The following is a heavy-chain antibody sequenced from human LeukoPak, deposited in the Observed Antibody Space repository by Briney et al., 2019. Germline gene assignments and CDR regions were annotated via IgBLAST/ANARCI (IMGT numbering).Heavy chain of an antibody. Sequence: SETLSLTCTVSGGSISSYYWSWIRQPAGKGLEWIRRIYTSGSTNYNPSLKSRVTMSVDTSKNQFSLKLSSVTAADTAVYYCARGGYYDSSGPTLNIWGQGTMVTVSS. CDR3: ARGGYYDSSGPTLNI. V-gene: IGHV4-4*07. CDR1: GGSISSYY. D-gene: IGHD3-22*01. CDR2: IYTSGST. J-gene: IGHJ3*02.